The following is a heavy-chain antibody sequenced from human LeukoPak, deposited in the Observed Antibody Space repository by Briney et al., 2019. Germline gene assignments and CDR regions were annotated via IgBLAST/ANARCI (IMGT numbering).Heavy chain of an antibody. Sequence: GGSLRLSCAASGFTFSTYCKLWVRQAPGKGPMWVSRICPDGTVTNYADSVKARFIISRDNARNTVYLQMNSLRVEDTAVYYCVRDFRSADYWGQGTLVTVSS. CDR3: VRDFRSADY. CDR2: ICPDGTVT. J-gene: IGHJ4*02. CDR1: GFTFSTYC. V-gene: IGHV3-74*01.